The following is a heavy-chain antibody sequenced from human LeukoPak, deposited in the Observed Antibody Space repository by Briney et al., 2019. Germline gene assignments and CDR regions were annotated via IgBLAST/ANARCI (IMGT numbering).Heavy chain of an antibody. Sequence: GEPLKISCKGSGYSFTSYWSGWVRQLPGKGLEWMGIIYPGGSNTRYSPSFQGQVTISADKSISTAYLQWSTLKASDAAMYYCSRQRGYYYDSSGYCQFDYWGQGTLVTVSS. CDR3: SRQRGYYYDSSGYCQFDY. D-gene: IGHD3-22*01. CDR1: GYSFTSYW. J-gene: IGHJ4*02. V-gene: IGHV5-51*01. CDR2: IYPGGSNT.